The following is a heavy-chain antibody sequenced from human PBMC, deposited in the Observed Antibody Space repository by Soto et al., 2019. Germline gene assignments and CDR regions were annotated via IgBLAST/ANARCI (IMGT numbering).Heavy chain of an antibody. D-gene: IGHD3-10*01. V-gene: IGHV3-30-3*01. Sequence: GGSLRLSCAASGFTFSSYAMHWVRQDPGKGLEWVAVISYDGSNKYYADYVKGRFTISRDNSKNTLYLQMNSLRAEDTAVYYCARDREGYYGSGLLDYYYYYGMDVWGQGTTVTVSS. CDR3: ARDREGYYGSGLLDYYYYYGMDV. CDR2: ISYDGSNK. J-gene: IGHJ6*02. CDR1: GFTFSSYA.